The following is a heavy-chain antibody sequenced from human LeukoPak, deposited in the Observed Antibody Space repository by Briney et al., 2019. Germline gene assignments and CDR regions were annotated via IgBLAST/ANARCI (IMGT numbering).Heavy chain of an antibody. D-gene: IGHD6-13*01. CDR2: MYWDDDK. Sequence: SGPTLVKATPTLTLTCTFSGCSPSTSGVGVAWIRQPPGKALVWLALMYWDDDKRYSPSLKSRLTITKDTSKNQVVLTMTDMDYVDTATYFRTLCIAAAGTASGWGPGTLVTVSS. V-gene: IGHV2-5*02. CDR1: GCSPSTSGVG. CDR3: TLCIAAAGTASG. J-gene: IGHJ4*02.